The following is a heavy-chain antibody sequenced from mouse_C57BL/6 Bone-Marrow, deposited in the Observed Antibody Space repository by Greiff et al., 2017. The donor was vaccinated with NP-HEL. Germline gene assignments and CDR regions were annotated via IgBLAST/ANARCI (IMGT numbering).Heavy chain of an antibody. CDR2: INYDGSST. CDR3: ARDYDYCFDY. D-gene: IGHD2-4*01. Sequence: DVQLQESEGGLVQPGSSMKLSCTASGFTFSDYYMAWVRQVPEKGLEWVANINYDGSSTYYLDSLKSRFIISRDNAKNILYLQMSSLKSEDTATYYCARDYDYCFDYWGQGTTLTVSA. J-gene: IGHJ2*01. V-gene: IGHV5-16*01. CDR1: GFTFSDYY.